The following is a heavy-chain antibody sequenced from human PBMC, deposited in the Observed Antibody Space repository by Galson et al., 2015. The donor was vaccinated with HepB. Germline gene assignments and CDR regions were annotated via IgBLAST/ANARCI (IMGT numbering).Heavy chain of an antibody. V-gene: IGHV5-10-1*01. CDR3: ARLGSQLEYSSGWYDY. D-gene: IGHD6-19*01. Sequence: QSGAEVKKPGESLRISCKGSGYSFTTYWISWVRQMPGKGLEWMGRIDPSDSYTNYSPSFQGHVTIPADKSISTAYLQWSSLKASDTAMYYCARLGSQLEYSSGWYDYWGQGTLVTVSS. J-gene: IGHJ4*02. CDR2: IDPSDSYT. CDR1: GYSFTTYW.